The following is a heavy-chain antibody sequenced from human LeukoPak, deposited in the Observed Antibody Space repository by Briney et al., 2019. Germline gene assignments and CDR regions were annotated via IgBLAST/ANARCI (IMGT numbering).Heavy chain of an antibody. J-gene: IGHJ5*02. Sequence: GRSLRLSCAASGLTFSGSAMHWVRQASGKGLEWDGRIRSKANSYATAYAASVKGRFTISRDDSKNPAYLQMNSLKTEDTAVYYCTRPGYKCGSGSYSPGWFDPWGQGTLVTVSS. CDR2: IRSKANSYAT. V-gene: IGHV3-73*01. CDR1: GLTFSGSA. D-gene: IGHD3-10*01. CDR3: TRPGYKCGSGSYSPGWFDP.